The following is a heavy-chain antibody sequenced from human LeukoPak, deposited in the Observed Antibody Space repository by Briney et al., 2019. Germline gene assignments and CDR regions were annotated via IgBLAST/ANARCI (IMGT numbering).Heavy chain of an antibody. CDR3: AKDPHQDYYDSTNWFDP. CDR2: ISSSSSYI. CDR1: GFTFSSYS. Sequence: GGSLRLSCAASGFTFSSYSMNWVRQAPGKGLEWVSSISSSSSYIYYADSVKGRFTISRDNSKNTLYLQMNSPRAEDTAVYYCAKDPHQDYYDSTNWFDPWGQGTLVTVSS. D-gene: IGHD3-22*01. J-gene: IGHJ5*02. V-gene: IGHV3-21*04.